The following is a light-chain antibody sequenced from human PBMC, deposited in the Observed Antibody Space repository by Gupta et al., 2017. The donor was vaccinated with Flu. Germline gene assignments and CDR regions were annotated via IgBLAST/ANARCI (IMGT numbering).Light chain of an antibody. CDR1: QSVGSN. CDR3: WQDNNWPST. CDR2: GAS. V-gene: IGKV3-15*01. Sequence: ETVMTQSPATLSVSPGERATLSCRASQSVGSNLAWYQQKPGQAPRLLLYGASTSATGLLPRISGSRSAGAFSLTIISLLSADFAVYCCWQDNNWPSTFGQGTRVEIK. J-gene: IGKJ1*01.